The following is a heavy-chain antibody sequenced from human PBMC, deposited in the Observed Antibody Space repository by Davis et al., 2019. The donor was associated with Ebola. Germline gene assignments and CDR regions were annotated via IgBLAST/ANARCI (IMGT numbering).Heavy chain of an antibody. J-gene: IGHJ4*02. Sequence: AASVKVSCKASGYSFAAHYIHWVRQAPGQGLEWMGWINTNTGNPTYLQGFTGRFVFSLDTSVSTAYLQISSLKAEDTAVYYCARDPLPFDYWGQGTLVTVSS. CDR2: INTNTGNP. D-gene: IGHD2-2*01. CDR3: ARDPLPFDY. CDR1: GYSFAAHY. V-gene: IGHV7-4-1*02.